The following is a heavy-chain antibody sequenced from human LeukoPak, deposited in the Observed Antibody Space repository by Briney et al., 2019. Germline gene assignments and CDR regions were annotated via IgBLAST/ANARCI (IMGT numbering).Heavy chain of an antibody. J-gene: IGHJ4*02. D-gene: IGHD3-22*01. Sequence: SETLSLTCAVYGGSFSGYYWSWIRQPPGKGLEWIGEINHSGSTNYNPSLKSRVTISVDTSNNQFSLKLSSVTAADMAVYYCARFTGDNSAQYFDYWGQGTLVTVSS. CDR1: GGSFSGYY. CDR3: ARFTGDNSAQYFDY. CDR2: INHSGST. V-gene: IGHV4-34*01.